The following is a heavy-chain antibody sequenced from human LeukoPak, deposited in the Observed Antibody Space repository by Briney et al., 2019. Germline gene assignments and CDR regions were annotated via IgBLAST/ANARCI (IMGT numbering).Heavy chain of an antibody. D-gene: IGHD6-6*01. CDR1: GYTFTSYD. V-gene: IGHV1-8*03. Sequence: GASVKVSCKASGYTFTSYDINWVRQATGQGLEWMGWMNPNSGNTGYAQKFQGRVTITRNTSISTAYMELSSLRSEDTAVYYCARRYSSSDPYYYYYMDVWGKGTTATVSS. CDR3: ARRYSSSDPYYYYYMDV. CDR2: MNPNSGNT. J-gene: IGHJ6*03.